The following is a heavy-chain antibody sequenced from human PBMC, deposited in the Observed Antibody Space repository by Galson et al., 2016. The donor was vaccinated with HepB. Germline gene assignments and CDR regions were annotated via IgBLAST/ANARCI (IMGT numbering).Heavy chain of an antibody. CDR3: GRGSSGDVYNFGAY. V-gene: IGHV3-74*01. CDR2: INSDGSST. Sequence: SLRLSCAASGFTFSRYWMHWVRQAPGEGLVWVSRINSDGSSTRYADSVKGRLTIYRENSKNTVYLQMNGLRAEDTAVYYCGRGSSGDVYNFGAYWGQGTRVTVSS. CDR1: GFTFSRYW. J-gene: IGHJ4*02. D-gene: IGHD5-24*01.